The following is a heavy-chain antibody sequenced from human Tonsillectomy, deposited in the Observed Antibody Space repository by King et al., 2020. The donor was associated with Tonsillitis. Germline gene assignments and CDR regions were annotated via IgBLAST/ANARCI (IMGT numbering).Heavy chain of an antibody. D-gene: IGHD3/OR15-3a*01. CDR2: VSSGSSTE. V-gene: IGHV3-48*01. Sequence: VQLVESGGGLVQPGGSLRLSCAASGFTFSRYSMNWVRHAPGKGLEWVSYVSSGSSTESYADSVKGRFTISRDNAKNSLYLQMSSLRAEDTAVYYCARDQDYSFDYWGQGTLVTVSS. J-gene: IGHJ4*02. CDR1: GFTFSRYS. CDR3: ARDQDYSFDY.